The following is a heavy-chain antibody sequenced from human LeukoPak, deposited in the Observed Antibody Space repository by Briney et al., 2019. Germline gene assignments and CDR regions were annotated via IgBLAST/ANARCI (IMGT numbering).Heavy chain of an antibody. CDR1: GITLSNYG. D-gene: IGHD2-2*02. CDR3: AKAEDIVVVPAAIPDY. V-gene: IGHV3-23*01. CDR2: ISDSGGST. Sequence: GGSLRLSCAVSGITLSNYGMSWVRQAPGKGLEWVAGISDSGGSTNYADSVKGRFTISRDNSKNTLYLQMNSLRAEDTAVYYCAKAEDIVVVPAAIPDYWGQGTLVTVSS. J-gene: IGHJ4*02.